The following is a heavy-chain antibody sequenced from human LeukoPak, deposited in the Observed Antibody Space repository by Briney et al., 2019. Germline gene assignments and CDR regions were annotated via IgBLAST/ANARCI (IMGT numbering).Heavy chain of an antibody. Sequence: APVKLSCKASGYTFTGYYMHWVRQAPGQGLEWMGWINPNSGGTNYAQKFQGRVTMTRDTSISTAYMELSRLRSDDTAVYYCARDLKLGIAVFDYWGQGTLVTVSS. D-gene: IGHD7-27*01. CDR3: ARDLKLGIAVFDY. J-gene: IGHJ4*02. CDR1: GYTFTGYY. CDR2: INPNSGGT. V-gene: IGHV1-2*02.